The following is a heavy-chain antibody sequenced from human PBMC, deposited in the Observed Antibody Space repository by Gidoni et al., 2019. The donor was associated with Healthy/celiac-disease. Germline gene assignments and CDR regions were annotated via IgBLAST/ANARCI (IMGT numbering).Heavy chain of an antibody. V-gene: IGHV3-48*02. CDR3: AIVLLWFGVLEHGMDV. D-gene: IGHD3-10*01. Sequence: EVQLVVSGGGLVQPGGSLRLSCAASGFTFSSCSMTWVRQAPGKGLEWVAYISSIGSTIYYADSVKGRFTISRDNAKNSLYLQMNSLRDEDTAVYYCAIVLLWFGVLEHGMDVWGQGTTVTVSS. CDR1: GFTFSSCS. J-gene: IGHJ6*02. CDR2: ISSIGSTI.